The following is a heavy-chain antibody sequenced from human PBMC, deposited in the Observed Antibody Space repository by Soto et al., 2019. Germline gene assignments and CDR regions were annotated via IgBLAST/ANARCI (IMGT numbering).Heavy chain of an antibody. J-gene: IGHJ4*02. Sequence: SETLSLTCTVSGGSISSSSYYWGWIRQPPGKGLEWIGSIYYSGSTYYNPSLKSRVTISVDTSKNQFSLKLSSVTAADTAVYYCARRKSSYCSSTSCYRAHFDYWGQGTLVTVSS. D-gene: IGHD2-2*01. V-gene: IGHV4-39*01. CDR2: IYYSGST. CDR1: GGSISSSSYY. CDR3: ARRKSSYCSSTSCYRAHFDY.